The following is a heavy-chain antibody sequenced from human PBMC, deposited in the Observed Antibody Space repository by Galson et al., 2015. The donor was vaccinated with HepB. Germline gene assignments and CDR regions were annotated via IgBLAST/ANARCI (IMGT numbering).Heavy chain of an antibody. J-gene: IGHJ5*02. CDR3: VKDQDEWEVGDGWFDP. CDR1: GFSFSSYV. CDR2: INSNGGST. V-gene: IGHV3-64D*06. D-gene: IGHD1-26*01. Sequence: SLRLSCAASGFSFSSYVMYWVRQAPGKGLDYVSAINSNGGSTYYADSVKGRFSITRDNSKNTLYLQMSSLRAEDTAVYYCVKDQDEWEVGDGWFDPWGQGTLVTVSS.